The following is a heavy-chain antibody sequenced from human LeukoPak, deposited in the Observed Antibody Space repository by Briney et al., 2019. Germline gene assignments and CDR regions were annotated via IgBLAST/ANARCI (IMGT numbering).Heavy chain of an antibody. CDR3: AKGFYEHYGMDV. D-gene: IGHD5-12*01. CDR1: A. Sequence: AMSWVRXAPGKGLEWVSAISGSGGSTYYADSVKGRFTISRDNSKNTLYLQMNSLRAEDTAVYYCAKGFYEHYGMDVWGQGTTVTVSS. J-gene: IGHJ6*02. CDR2: ISGSGGST. V-gene: IGHV3-23*01.